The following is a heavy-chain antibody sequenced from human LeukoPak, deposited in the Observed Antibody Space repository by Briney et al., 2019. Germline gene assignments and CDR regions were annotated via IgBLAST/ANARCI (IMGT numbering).Heavy chain of an antibody. D-gene: IGHD5-18*01. Sequence: GGSLRLSCAASGFTFSSYEMNWVRQAPGKGLEWVSYISSSGSTIYYADSVKGRFTISRDNAKNSLYLQMNSLRAEDTAVYYCARELGYSYGFRDLKGFSDWGQGTLVTVSS. J-gene: IGHJ4*02. CDR3: ARELGYSYGFRDLKGFSD. CDR1: GFTFSSYE. CDR2: ISSSGSTI. V-gene: IGHV3-48*03.